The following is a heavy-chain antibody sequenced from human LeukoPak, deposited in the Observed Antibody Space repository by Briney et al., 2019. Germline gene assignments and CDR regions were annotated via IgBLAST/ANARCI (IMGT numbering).Heavy chain of an antibody. CDR2: IYYGRSA. Sequence: SETLSLTCTVSGGSISSQTYYWTWIRQPPGKGLEWIGSIYYGRSAYYNPSLKSRVTISVDTSKNQFSLKLSSVTAADTAVYYCARGAPPVVRYFDWLPYYYYYGMDVWGQGTTVTVSS. D-gene: IGHD3-9*01. J-gene: IGHJ6*02. CDR3: ARGAPPVVRYFDWLPYYYYYGMDV. CDR1: GGSISSQTYY. V-gene: IGHV4-39*07.